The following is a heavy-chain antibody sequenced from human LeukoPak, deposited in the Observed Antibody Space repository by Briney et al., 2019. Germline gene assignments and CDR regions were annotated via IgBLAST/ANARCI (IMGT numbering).Heavy chain of an antibody. V-gene: IGHV1-46*01. CDR3: ARDRGSGSYYRRFWFDP. Sequence: ASVKVSCKASGYTFTSYYMHWVRQTPGQGLEWMGIINPSGGSTSYAQKFQGRVTMTGDTSTGTVYMELSSLRSEDTAVYYCARDRGSGSYYRRFWFDPRGQGTLVTVSS. CDR1: GYTFTSYY. CDR2: INPSGGST. J-gene: IGHJ5*02. D-gene: IGHD1-26*01.